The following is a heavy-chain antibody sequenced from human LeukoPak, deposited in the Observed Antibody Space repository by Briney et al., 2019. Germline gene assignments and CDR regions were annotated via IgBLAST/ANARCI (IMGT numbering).Heavy chain of an antibody. Sequence: SETLSLTCTVSGGSFSSYYWTWIRQPPGKGLEWIGYIDHSGSTNYNPSLKSRVSISSDTSNNQFSLELSSVTAADTAVYYCARLKATVSIHAYFDSWGQGTLVTVSS. CDR2: IDHSGST. CDR1: GGSFSSYY. CDR3: ARLKATVSIHAYFDS. J-gene: IGHJ4*02. V-gene: IGHV4-59*01. D-gene: IGHD4-17*01.